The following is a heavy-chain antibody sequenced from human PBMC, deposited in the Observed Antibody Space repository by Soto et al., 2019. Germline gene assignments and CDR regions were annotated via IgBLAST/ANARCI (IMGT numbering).Heavy chain of an antibody. CDR1: GFTFSNAW. D-gene: IGHD3-3*01. V-gene: IGHV3-15*07. CDR2: IKSKTDGGTT. Sequence: GGSLRLSCAASGFTFSNAWINWVRQAPGKGLEWVGRIKSKTDGGTTDYAEPVKGRFAISRDDSNNMVYLQMNSLRAEDTAVYYCASRPGPIFEGVLDYWGPGTLVIVSS. CDR3: ASRPGPIFEGVLDY. J-gene: IGHJ4*02.